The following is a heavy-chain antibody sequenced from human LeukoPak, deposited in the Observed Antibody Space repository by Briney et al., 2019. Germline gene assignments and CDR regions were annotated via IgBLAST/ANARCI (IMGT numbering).Heavy chain of an antibody. Sequence: SETLSLTCTVSGGSISSYYWSWIRQPPGKGLEWIGYIYYSGSTNYNPSLKSRVTISVDTSKNQFSLKLSSVTAADTAVYYCARNKRLGWERADTTFDYWGRGTLVTVSS. CDR2: IYYSGST. V-gene: IGHV4-59*01. CDR1: GGSISSYY. J-gene: IGHJ4*02. D-gene: IGHD1-1*01. CDR3: ARNKRLGWERADTTFDY.